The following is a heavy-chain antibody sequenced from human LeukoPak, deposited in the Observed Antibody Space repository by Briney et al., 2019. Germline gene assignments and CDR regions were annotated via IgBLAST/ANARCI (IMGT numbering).Heavy chain of an antibody. Sequence: SVKVSFKASGGTFSSYAISWVRQAPGQGLEWMGGIIPIFSTANYAQKFQGRVTITADKSTSTAYMELRSLRSEDTAVYYCARELSPTIHSSGYYYGMDVWGQGTTVTVSS. CDR1: GGTFSSYA. V-gene: IGHV1-69*06. CDR3: ARELSPTIHSSGYYYGMDV. D-gene: IGHD3-22*01. J-gene: IGHJ6*02. CDR2: IIPIFSTA.